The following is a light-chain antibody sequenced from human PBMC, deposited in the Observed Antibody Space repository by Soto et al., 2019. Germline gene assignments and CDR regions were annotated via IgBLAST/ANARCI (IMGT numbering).Light chain of an antibody. V-gene: IGKV3-11*01. Sequence: EIVLTQSPATLSLSPGDRATLTCRASQSVSSYLAWYQQKPGKAPRLLIYDASNRTTGIPARFSGSGSGTDFTPTISMLDPEDFAVYYCQQHSNSFTFGQGTRLEIK. CDR1: QSVSSY. J-gene: IGKJ5*01. CDR2: DAS. CDR3: QQHSNSFT.